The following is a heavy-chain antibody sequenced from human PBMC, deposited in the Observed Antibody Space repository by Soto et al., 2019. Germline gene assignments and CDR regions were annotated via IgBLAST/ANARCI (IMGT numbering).Heavy chain of an antibody. CDR1: GGSISSSSYY. J-gene: IGHJ6*02. Sequence: QLQLQESGPGLVKPSETLSLTCTVSGGSISSSSYYWGWIRQPPGRGLEWIGSIYYSGSTYYNPSLKSRVTISVDTSKTQFSLKLSSVTAADTAVYYCARDDCERYSYGWRGNYYYYGMDVWGQGTTVTVSS. V-gene: IGHV4-39*02. D-gene: IGHD5-18*01. CDR2: IYYSGST. CDR3: ARDDCERYSYGWRGNYYYYGMDV.